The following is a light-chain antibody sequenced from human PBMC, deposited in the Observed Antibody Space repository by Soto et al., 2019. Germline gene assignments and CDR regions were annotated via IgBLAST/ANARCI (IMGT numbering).Light chain of an antibody. CDR2: EVS. V-gene: IGLV2-14*01. CDR1: SSDVGGYNY. Sequence: QSALTQPASVSGSPGQSITISCTGTSSDVGGYNYVSWYQQHPGKAPKLMIYEVSYRPSGVSNRFSGSKSGNTASLTISGLQAEDEADYYCSSYTTTNTYVFGTGTKLTVL. J-gene: IGLJ1*01. CDR3: SSYTTTNTYV.